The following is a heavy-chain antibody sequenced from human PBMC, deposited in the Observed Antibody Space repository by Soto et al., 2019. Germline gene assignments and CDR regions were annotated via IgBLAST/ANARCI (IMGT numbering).Heavy chain of an antibody. V-gene: IGHV4-31*03. Sequence: QVQLQESGPGLVKPSQTLSLTCTVSGGSISSGGYYWSWIRQHPGKGLEGIGYIYSSGSTYYNPSLKGRVTIPVDTSKNRFSLKLKSVTAADTAVYYCARDPTGNSNDWYFDLWGRGTLVTVSS. D-gene: IGHD2-8*02. J-gene: IGHJ2*01. CDR3: ARDPTGNSNDWYFDL. CDR2: IYSSGST. CDR1: GGSISSGGYY.